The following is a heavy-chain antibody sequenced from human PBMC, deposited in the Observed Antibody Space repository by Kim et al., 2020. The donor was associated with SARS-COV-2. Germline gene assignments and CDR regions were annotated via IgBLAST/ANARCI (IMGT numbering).Heavy chain of an antibody. CDR3: AKESQLAV. J-gene: IGHJ4*02. Sequence: GGSLRLSCAASGFTFSIYAMSWVRQAPGKGLEWVSSITSSGSSTYHADSVKGRFTVSRDNSKNTLHLQMNSLRVEDTAVYYCAKESQLAVWGQGTLVTVSS. V-gene: IGHV3-23*01. D-gene: IGHD6-13*01. CDR2: ITSSGSST. CDR1: GFTFSIYA.